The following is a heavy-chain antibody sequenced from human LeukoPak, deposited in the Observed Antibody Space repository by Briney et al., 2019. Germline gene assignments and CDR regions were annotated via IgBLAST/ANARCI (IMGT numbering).Heavy chain of an antibody. D-gene: IGHD6-19*01. CDR3: ARHSSGWYDY. V-gene: IGHV4-4*02. Sequence: SETLSLTCAVSGGSVSSPTWWTWVRQPPGKGLEWIGEIYHSGSTNYNPSLKSRVTLSIDKSKNQFSLKVKTVTAADTAVYYCARHSSGWYDYWGQGTLVTVSS. CDR2: IYHSGST. CDR1: GGSVSSPTW. J-gene: IGHJ4*02.